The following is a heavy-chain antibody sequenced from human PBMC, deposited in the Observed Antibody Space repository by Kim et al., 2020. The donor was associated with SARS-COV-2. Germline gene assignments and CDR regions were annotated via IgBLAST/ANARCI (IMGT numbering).Heavy chain of an antibody. J-gene: IGHJ6*02. CDR3: ARDQYSSSWYGFNYYYYYGMDV. CDR1: GFTFSSYG. V-gene: IGHV3-33*01. CDR2: IWYDGSNK. D-gene: IGHD6-13*01. Sequence: GGSLRLSCAASGFTFSSYGMHWVRQAPGKGLEWVAVIWYDGSNKYYADSVKGRFTISRDNSKNTLYLQMNSLRAEDTAVYYCARDQYSSSWYGFNYYYYYGMDVWGQGTTVTVSS.